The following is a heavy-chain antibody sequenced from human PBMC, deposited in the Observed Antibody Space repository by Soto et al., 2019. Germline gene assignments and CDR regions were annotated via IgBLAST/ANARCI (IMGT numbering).Heavy chain of an antibody. CDR1: GFTFSSYS. CDR3: ASGSPAAIALPRRGFDY. Sequence: GGSLRLSCAASGFTFSSYSMNWVRQAPGKGLEWVSYISSSSSTIYYADSVKGRFTISRDNAKNSLYLQMNSLRDEDTAVYYCASGSPAAIALPRRGFDYWGQGTLVTVSS. CDR2: ISSSSSTI. V-gene: IGHV3-48*02. D-gene: IGHD2-2*02. J-gene: IGHJ4*02.